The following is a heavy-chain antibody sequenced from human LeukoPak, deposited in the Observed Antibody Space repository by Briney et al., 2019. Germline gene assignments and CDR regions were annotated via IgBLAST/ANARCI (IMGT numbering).Heavy chain of an antibody. D-gene: IGHD5-12*01. J-gene: IGHJ5*02. Sequence: GSSVKVSCKAPGGTFSSYAISWVRQAPGQGLEWMGGIIPIFGTANYAQKFQGRVTITADKSTSTAYMELSSLRSEDTAVYYCARGGSGYTNSNWFDPWGQETLVTVSS. CDR2: IIPIFGTA. CDR3: ARGGSGYTNSNWFDP. V-gene: IGHV1-69*06. CDR1: GGTFSSYA.